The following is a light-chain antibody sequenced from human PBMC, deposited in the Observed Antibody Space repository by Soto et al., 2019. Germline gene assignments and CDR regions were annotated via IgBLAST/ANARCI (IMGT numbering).Light chain of an antibody. CDR3: LSFDSSLSVV. Sequence: QSVLTQPPSVSGAPGQRVTISCTGSSSNIGAGYDVHWYQQLPGRAPKLLIYGNTNRPSGVPDRFSGSKSGTSASLAITGHQAEDAADYYCLSFDSSLSVVFGGGTQLTVL. CDR2: GNT. V-gene: IGLV1-40*01. CDR1: SSNIGAGYD. J-gene: IGLJ2*01.